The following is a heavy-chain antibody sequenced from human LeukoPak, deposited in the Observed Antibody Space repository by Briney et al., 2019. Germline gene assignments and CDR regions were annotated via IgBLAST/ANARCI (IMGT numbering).Heavy chain of an antibody. CDR3: ARDRATIVATIGYFDY. Sequence: SVKVSCKASGGTFSSHAISWVRQAPGQGLEWMGGIIPIFGTANYAQKFQGRVTITADESTSTAYMELSSLRSEDTAVYYCARDRATIVATIGYFDYWGQGTLVTVSS. V-gene: IGHV1-69*13. CDR1: GGTFSSHA. CDR2: IIPIFGTA. J-gene: IGHJ4*02. D-gene: IGHD5-12*01.